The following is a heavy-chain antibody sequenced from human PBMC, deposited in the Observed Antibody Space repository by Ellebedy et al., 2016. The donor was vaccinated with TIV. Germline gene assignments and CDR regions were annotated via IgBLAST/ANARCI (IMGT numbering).Heavy chain of an antibody. CDR3: ARDPGRYNWNDL. V-gene: IGHV3-21*01. CDR1: GFTFSSYS. CDR2: ISSSSSYI. D-gene: IGHD1-14*01. J-gene: IGHJ5*01. Sequence: GGSLRLSCAASGFTFSSYSINWVRQAPGKGLEWVSSISSSSSYIYYADSVKGRFTISRDNAKNSLYLQMNSLRAEDTAVYYCARDPGRYNWNDLWGQGTLVTVSS.